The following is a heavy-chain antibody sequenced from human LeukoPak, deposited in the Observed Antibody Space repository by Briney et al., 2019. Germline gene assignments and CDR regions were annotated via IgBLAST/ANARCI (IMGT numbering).Heavy chain of an antibody. J-gene: IGHJ4*02. CDR1: GYTFTGYY. Sequence: GASVRVSCVASGYTFTGYYMHWVRQAPGKGLEWMGWINPNSGGTNYAQKFQGRVTMTRDTSISTAYMELSSLRSDDTAVYYCASTAAGTGYWGQGTLVTVSS. V-gene: IGHV1-2*02. D-gene: IGHD6-13*01. CDR2: INPNSGGT. CDR3: ASTAAGTGY.